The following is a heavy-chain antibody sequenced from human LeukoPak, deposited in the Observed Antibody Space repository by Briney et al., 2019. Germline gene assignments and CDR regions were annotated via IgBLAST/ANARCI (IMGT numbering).Heavy chain of an antibody. J-gene: IGHJ4*02. Sequence: GGSLRLSRAASGFTFSSYSMNWVRQAPGKGLEWVSSISSSSSYIYYADSVEGRFTISRDNAKNSLYLQMNSLRAEDTAVYYCARERTAYFGKHFDYWGQGTLVTVPS. CDR1: GFTFSSYS. D-gene: IGHD1-14*01. CDR3: ARERTAYFGKHFDY. CDR2: ISSSSSYI. V-gene: IGHV3-21*01.